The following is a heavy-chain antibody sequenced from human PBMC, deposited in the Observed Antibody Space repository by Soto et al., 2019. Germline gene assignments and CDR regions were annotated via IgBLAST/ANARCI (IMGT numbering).Heavy chain of an antibody. CDR3: ARDAVYCYYTNHRAS. CDR1: GYSFTTYG. CDR2: ISAYNGNT. V-gene: IGHV1-18*01. Sequence: QVQLVQSGPEVKKPGASVKVSCKASGYSFTTYGINWVRQAPGLGVEWMGWISAYNGNTSYAQRFEGRGTVTTDTSTSTANMELTSLESDDKADYYCARDAVYCYYTNHRASRGQGTLVSVSS. J-gene: IGHJ4*02. D-gene: IGHD1-26*01.